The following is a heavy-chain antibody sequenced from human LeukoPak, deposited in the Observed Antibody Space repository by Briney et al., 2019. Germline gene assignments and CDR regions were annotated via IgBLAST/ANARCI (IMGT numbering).Heavy chain of an antibody. V-gene: IGHV1-18*01. CDR1: GYTFTSYG. CDR3: ARERSVGDSSGYYSYYYGMDV. CDR2: ISAYNGNT. J-gene: IGHJ6*02. Sequence: ASVKVSCKASGYTFTSYGISWVRQAPGQGLEWMGWISAYNGNTNYAQKLQGRVTMTTDTSTSTAYMELRSLRSDDTAVYYCARERSVGDSSGYYSYYYGMDVWGQGTMVTVSS. D-gene: IGHD3-22*01.